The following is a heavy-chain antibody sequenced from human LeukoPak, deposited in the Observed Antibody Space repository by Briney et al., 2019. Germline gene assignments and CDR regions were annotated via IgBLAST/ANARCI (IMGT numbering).Heavy chain of an antibody. J-gene: IGHJ4*02. Sequence: SETLSLTCTVSGGSISSSYWNWIRQPPGKGLEWIGYIYYSGSTNYNPSLKSRVTISVDTSKNQFSLKLSSVTAADTAVYYCARHPYYYGSGEVSYYFDYWGQGTLVTVSS. D-gene: IGHD3-10*01. CDR1: GGSISSSY. CDR3: ARHPYYYGSGEVSYYFDY. CDR2: IYYSGST. V-gene: IGHV4-59*01.